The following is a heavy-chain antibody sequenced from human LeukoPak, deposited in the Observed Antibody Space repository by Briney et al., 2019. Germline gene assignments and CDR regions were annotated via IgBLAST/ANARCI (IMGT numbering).Heavy chain of an antibody. CDR2: IYYTGTS. CDR1: GGSISSHY. V-gene: IGHV4-59*08. Sequence: SETLSLTCTVSGGSISSHYWSWIRQPPGKGLEWIAYIYYTGTSNYNPSLKSRVTISVDTSKNQISLRLSSVTAADTAVDYCARQGIDAFDIWGQGTLVTVSS. J-gene: IGHJ3*02. CDR3: ARQGIDAFDI.